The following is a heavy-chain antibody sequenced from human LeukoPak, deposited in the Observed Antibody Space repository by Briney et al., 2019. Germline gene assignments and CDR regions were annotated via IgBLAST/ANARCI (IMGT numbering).Heavy chain of an antibody. Sequence: ASVKVSFKASGYTFTSYYMHWVRQATGRGLEWMGWMNPNSGNTGYAQKFQGRVTMTRNTSISTAYMELSSLRSEDTAVYYCARGEAYYCGSDFDYWGQGTLVTVSS. CDR2: MNPNSGNT. V-gene: IGHV1-8*02. CDR3: ARGEAYYCGSDFDY. CDR1: GYTFTSYY. D-gene: IGHD3-10*01. J-gene: IGHJ4*02.